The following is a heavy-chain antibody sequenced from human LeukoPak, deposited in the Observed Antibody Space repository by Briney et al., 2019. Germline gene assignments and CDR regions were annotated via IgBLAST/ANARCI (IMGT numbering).Heavy chain of an antibody. D-gene: IGHD6-13*01. Sequence: GESLKISCKGSGYSFTSYWIGWVRQMPGKGLEWMGIIYPGDSDTRHSPSFQGQVTISADKSISTAYLQWSSLKASDTAMYYCATSALAAAGGYYYYGMDVWGQGTTVTVSS. CDR1: GYSFTSYW. CDR3: ATSALAAAGGYYYYGMDV. V-gene: IGHV5-51*01. CDR2: IYPGDSDT. J-gene: IGHJ6*02.